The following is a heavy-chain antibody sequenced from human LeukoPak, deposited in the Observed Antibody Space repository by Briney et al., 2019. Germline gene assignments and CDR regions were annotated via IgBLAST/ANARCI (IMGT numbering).Heavy chain of an antibody. D-gene: IGHD3-22*01. CDR2: IYSGGST. CDR1: GFTVSSNY. J-gene: IGHJ4*02. V-gene: IGHV3-53*01. CDR3: ARTDYYDSSGYDY. Sequence: GGSLRLSCAASGFTVSSNYMSWVRQAPGKGLEWVSVIYSGGSTYYADSVKGRFTISRDNSKNTLYLQMNSLRAEDTAVYYCARTDYYDSSGYDYWGQGTLVTVSS.